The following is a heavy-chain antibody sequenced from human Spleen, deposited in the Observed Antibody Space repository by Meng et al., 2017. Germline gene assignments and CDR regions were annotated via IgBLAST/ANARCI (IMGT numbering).Heavy chain of an antibody. J-gene: IGHJ4*02. V-gene: IGHV4-34*01. D-gene: IGHD4-11*01. CDR2: INHSGST. Sequence: SETLSLTCSVSGDSITPYYLNWIRQPPGKGLEWIGEINHSGSTNYNPSLESRATISVDTTQNNLSLKRSSVTAADSAVYYCTRGPTTMAHDFDYWGQGTLVTVSS. CDR3: TRGPTTMAHDFDY. CDR1: GDSITPYY.